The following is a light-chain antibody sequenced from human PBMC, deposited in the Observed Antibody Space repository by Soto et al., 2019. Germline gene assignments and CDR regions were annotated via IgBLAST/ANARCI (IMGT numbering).Light chain of an antibody. CDR1: QMISTY. Sequence: DIQMTQSPSSLSASVGDRVTITCRTSQMISTYLNWYQLKPGKAPKLLIYAAFNLQSGVPSRFSGSGSGPDFTLTIRSPQPEDFAIYFCQQRYSNPYTFGQRTKLQIK. V-gene: IGKV1-39*01. J-gene: IGKJ2*01. CDR3: QQRYSNPYT. CDR2: AAF.